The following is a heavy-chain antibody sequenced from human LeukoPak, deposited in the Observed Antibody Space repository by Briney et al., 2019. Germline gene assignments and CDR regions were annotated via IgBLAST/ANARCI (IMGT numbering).Heavy chain of an antibody. CDR3: ARLALPCSGGSCYYYGMDV. V-gene: IGHV5-10-1*01. CDR1: GSSFTSYW. J-gene: IGHJ6*04. Sequence: GASLLISCKGSGSSFTSYWISWGRQLPGKGLEWMGRIDPSDSYTNYSPSFQGHVTISADKSISTAYLQWSSLKASDTAMYYCARLALPCSGGSCYYYGMDVWGKGTTVTVSS. CDR2: IDPSDSYT. D-gene: IGHD2-15*01.